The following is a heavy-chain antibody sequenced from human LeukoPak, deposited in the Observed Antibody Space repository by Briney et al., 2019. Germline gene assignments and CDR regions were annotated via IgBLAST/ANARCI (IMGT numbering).Heavy chain of an antibody. D-gene: IGHD1-26*01. CDR3: ARDLVGYHAFDI. CDR2: IYYSGST. Sequence: SETLSLTCTVSGGSISSGDYYWSWIRQPPGKGLDWIGYIYYSGSTYYNPSLKSRVTISVDTSKNQFSLKLSSVTAADTAVYYCARDLVGYHAFDIWGQGTMVTVSS. J-gene: IGHJ3*02. CDR1: GGSISSGDYY. V-gene: IGHV4-30-4*01.